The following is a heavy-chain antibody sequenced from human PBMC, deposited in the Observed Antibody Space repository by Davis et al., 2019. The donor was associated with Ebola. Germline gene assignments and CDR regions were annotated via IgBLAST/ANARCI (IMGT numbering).Heavy chain of an antibody. Sequence: MPSETLSLTCTVSGYSISSGYYWGWIRQPPGKGLEWIGSIYHSGSTYYNPSLKSRVTMSVDKSKNQFSLKLTSVTAADTAVYYCARDAFPGDYIRWFDSWGQETQVTVSS. V-gene: IGHV4-38-2*02. CDR1: GYSISSGYY. CDR3: ARDAFPGDYIRWFDS. CDR2: IYHSGST. J-gene: IGHJ5*01. D-gene: IGHD4-17*01.